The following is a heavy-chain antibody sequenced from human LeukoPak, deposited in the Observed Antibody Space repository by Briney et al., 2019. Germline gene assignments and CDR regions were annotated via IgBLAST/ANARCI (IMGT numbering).Heavy chain of an antibody. CDR2: IRSSGHDI. Sequence: GGSLRLSCAASGFIFRDYTMTWVRQAPGKGPEWVSHIRSSGHDIRYADSVKGRFTISRDGAKNSLFLQMNSLRAEDTAVYYCARGGSCTGRDCKGAFDIWGQGTMSTVSS. CDR3: ARGGSCTGRDCKGAFDI. J-gene: IGHJ3*02. D-gene: IGHD2-8*02. CDR1: GFIFRDYT. V-gene: IGHV3-21*05.